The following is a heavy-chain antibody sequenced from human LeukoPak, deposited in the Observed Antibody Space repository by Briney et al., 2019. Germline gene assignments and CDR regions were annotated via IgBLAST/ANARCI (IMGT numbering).Heavy chain of an antibody. CDR2: ISSSSSYI. D-gene: IGHD4/OR15-4a*01. J-gene: IGHJ5*02. V-gene: IGHV3-21*01. CDR1: GFTFSSYS. Sequence: GGSLRLSCAASGFTFSSYSKNWVRQAPGKGLEWVSSISSSSSYIYYADSVKGRFTISRDNAKNSLYLQLNSVRAEDTAVYYCARLTAHGPPWGQGTLVTVSS. CDR3: ARLTAHGPP.